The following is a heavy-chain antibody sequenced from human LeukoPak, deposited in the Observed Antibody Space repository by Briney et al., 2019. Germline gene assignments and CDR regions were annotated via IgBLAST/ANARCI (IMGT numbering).Heavy chain of an antibody. V-gene: IGHV3-23*01. CDR2: ITAIDGRT. J-gene: IGHJ4*02. Sequence: LTGGSLRLPCVASGFTFSGTTMGWVRQAPGRGLEWVSSITAIDGRTYYADSVRGRFTISRDNSRSTLYLQMNDLRVEDSAIYYCANEIRPNDYWGQGTLVTVSS. CDR1: GFTFSGTT. CDR3: ANEIRPNDY.